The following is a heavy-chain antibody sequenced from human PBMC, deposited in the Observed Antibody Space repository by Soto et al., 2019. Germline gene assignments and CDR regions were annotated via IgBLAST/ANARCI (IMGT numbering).Heavy chain of an antibody. Sequence: QVQLVESGGGVVQPGRSLRLSCAASGFTFSSYGMHWVRQAPGKGLEWVAVISYDGSNKYYADSVKGRFTISRDNSKNTLQLQMNSLRAEDTAVYYCAKDLEDYVWGSYRYLYYYYYGMDVWGQGTTVTVSS. J-gene: IGHJ6*02. CDR1: GFTFSSYG. V-gene: IGHV3-30*18. CDR3: AKDLEDYVWGSYRYLYYYYYGMDV. D-gene: IGHD3-16*02. CDR2: ISYDGSNK.